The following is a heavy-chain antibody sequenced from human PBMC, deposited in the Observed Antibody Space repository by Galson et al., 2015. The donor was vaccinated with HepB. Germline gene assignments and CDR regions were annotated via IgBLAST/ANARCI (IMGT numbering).Heavy chain of an antibody. CDR1: GYSFSNYG. Sequence: SVTVSCKASGYSFSNYGFIWVRQAPGQGLEWLGWISVYNDNTDYAQKVQDRVTTTTDTSTRSAYMELRSLRSDDTAVYYCARYSSSLYSYAMDVWGQGTTVTVSS. CDR2: ISVYNDNT. J-gene: IGHJ6*02. V-gene: IGHV1-18*04. D-gene: IGHD6-6*01. CDR3: ARYSSSLYSYAMDV.